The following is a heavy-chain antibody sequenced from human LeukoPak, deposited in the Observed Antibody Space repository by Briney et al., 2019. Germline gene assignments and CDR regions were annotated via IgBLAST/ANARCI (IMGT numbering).Heavy chain of an antibody. Sequence: SETLSLTCAVYGGSFSGYYWSWIRQPPGKGLEWIGEINHSGSTNYNPSLKSRVTISVDTSKNQFSLKLSSVTAADTAVYYCARGRGSGSYQNWYFDLWGRGTLVTVSS. V-gene: IGHV4-34*01. J-gene: IGHJ2*01. D-gene: IGHD1-26*01. CDR2: INHSGST. CDR1: GGSFSGYY. CDR3: ARGRGSGSYQNWYFDL.